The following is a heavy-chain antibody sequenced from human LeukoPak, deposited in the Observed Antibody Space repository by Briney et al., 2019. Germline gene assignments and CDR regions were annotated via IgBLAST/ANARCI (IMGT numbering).Heavy chain of an antibody. D-gene: IGHD4-17*01. CDR3: ARGPSVTSIGGP. Sequence: SETLSLTCTVSGGSISHYCWSWIRQPPEKGLEWIGYTYYGGSTKFNPSLKSRVAISVDTSKKQFSLNLTSVTAADTAVYYCARGPSVTSIGGPWGQGTLVTVSA. V-gene: IGHV4-59*01. J-gene: IGHJ5*02. CDR2: TYYGGST. CDR1: GGSISHYC.